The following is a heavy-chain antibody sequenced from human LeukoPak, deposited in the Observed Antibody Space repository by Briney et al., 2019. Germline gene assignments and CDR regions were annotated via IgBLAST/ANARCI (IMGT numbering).Heavy chain of an antibody. J-gene: IGHJ6*02. CDR3: ARELITMVRGVDYYYGMDV. CDR1: GFTFSSYW. D-gene: IGHD3-10*01. Sequence: GGSLRLSRAASGFTFSSYWMHWVRQAPGKGLVWVSRINSDGSSTSYADSVKGRFTISRDNAKNTLYLQMNSLRAEDTAVYYCARELITMVRGVDYYYGMDVWGQGATVTVSS. V-gene: IGHV3-74*01. CDR2: INSDGSST.